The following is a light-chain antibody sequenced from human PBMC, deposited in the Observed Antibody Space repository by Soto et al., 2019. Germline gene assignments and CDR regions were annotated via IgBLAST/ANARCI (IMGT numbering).Light chain of an antibody. Sequence: SALTQPASVSWSPGPSITISRPGNSSEVGGYNYVSWYQQQPGKAPKFMIYDVTNRPSGVSNRFSGSKSGNTASLTISGLQAEDEADYYCCSYTTSNTRQIVFGTGTKVTVL. V-gene: IGLV2-14*01. CDR2: DVT. CDR1: SSEVGGYNY. CDR3: CSYTTSNTRQIV. J-gene: IGLJ1*01.